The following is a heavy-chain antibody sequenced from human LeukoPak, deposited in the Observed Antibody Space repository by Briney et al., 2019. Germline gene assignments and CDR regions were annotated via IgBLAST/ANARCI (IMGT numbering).Heavy chain of an antibody. J-gene: IGHJ6*03. Sequence: ASVKVSCKASGYTFKSYGISWVRQAPGQGLEWMGWISAYNGNTNYAQKLQGRVTMTRDTSISTAYMELSRLRSDDTAVYYCAREVAAAGTYYYYMDVWGKGTTVTISS. V-gene: IGHV1-18*01. CDR3: AREVAAAGTYYYYMDV. CDR2: ISAYNGNT. CDR1: GYTFKSYG. D-gene: IGHD6-13*01.